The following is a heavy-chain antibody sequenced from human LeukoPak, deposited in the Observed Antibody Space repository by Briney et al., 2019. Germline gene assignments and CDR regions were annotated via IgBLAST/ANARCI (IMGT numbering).Heavy chain of an antibody. Sequence: GGSLRLSCAASGFVVSSKYMTWVRLAPGRGPEWVSLMLQGGSTYYADSVKGRFTIPRDNSKNTLYLQMNSLRDEDTAVYYCARGFSGHGLFDYWGQGTLVTVSS. CDR1: GFVVSSKY. V-gene: IGHV3-53*01. CDR2: MLQGGST. J-gene: IGHJ4*02. D-gene: IGHD5-12*01. CDR3: ARGFSGHGLFDY.